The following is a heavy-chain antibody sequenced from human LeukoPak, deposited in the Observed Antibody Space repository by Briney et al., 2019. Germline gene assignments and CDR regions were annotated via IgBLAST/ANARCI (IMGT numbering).Heavy chain of an antibody. CDR1: GGSISSGDYY. Sequence: SETLSLTCTVSGGSISSGDYYWSWIRQPPGKGLEYIGYIYYSGSTYYNPSLKSRITISVDTSKNQFSLKLSSVTAADTAVYYCARGSWSSSIDYWGQGTLVTVSS. D-gene: IGHD6-6*01. J-gene: IGHJ4*02. CDR3: ARGSWSSSIDY. V-gene: IGHV4-30-4*01. CDR2: IYYSGST.